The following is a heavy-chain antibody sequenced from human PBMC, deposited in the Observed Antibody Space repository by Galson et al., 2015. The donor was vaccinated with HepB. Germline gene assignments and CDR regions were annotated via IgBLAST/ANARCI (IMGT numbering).Heavy chain of an antibody. CDR1: GYTFTGYY. CDR2: INPNSGGT. V-gene: IGHV1-2*02. J-gene: IGHJ2*01. D-gene: IGHD2-2*01. CDR3: AREYCSSTSCPQARYFDL. Sequence: SVKASCKASGYTFTGYYMHWVRQAPGQGLEWMGWINPNSGGTNYAQKFQGRVTMTRDTSISTAYMELSRLRSDDTAVYYCAREYCSSTSCPQARYFDLWGRGTLVTVSS.